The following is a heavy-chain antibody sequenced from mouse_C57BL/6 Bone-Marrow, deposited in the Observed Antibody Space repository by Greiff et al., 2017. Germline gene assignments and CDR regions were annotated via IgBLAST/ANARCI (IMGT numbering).Heavy chain of an antibody. CDR1: GFNIKDDY. V-gene: IGHV14-4*01. CDR3: TANWGAY. Sequence: EVQLQQSGAELVRPGASVKLSCTASGFNIKDDYMHWVKQRPEQGLEWIGWIDPENGDTEYASKFQGKATITADTSSNTAYLQLSSLTPEDTAVYYCTANWGAYWGQGTLVTVSA. CDR2: IDPENGDT. D-gene: IGHD4-1*01. J-gene: IGHJ3*01.